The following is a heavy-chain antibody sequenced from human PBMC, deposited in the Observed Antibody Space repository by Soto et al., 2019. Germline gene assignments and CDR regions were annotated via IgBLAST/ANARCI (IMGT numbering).Heavy chain of an antibody. CDR1: GFSLSTNGVG. Sequence: QITLKESGPTLVKTTQTLTLTCTFSGFSLSTNGVGVGWIRQPPGKALEWLALIYWDNDERYSPSLKSRLIITKDPSKNQVVLTMTNMDPVDTATYYCAHRRVGYGDPDYYFEYWGQGILVTVSS. J-gene: IGHJ4*02. CDR2: IYWDNDE. D-gene: IGHD4-17*01. CDR3: AHRRVGYGDPDYYFEY. V-gene: IGHV2-5*02.